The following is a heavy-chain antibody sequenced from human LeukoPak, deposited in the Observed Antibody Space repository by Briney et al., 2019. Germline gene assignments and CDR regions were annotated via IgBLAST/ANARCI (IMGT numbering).Heavy chain of an antibody. CDR1: GFTFGSYS. Sequence: PGGSLRLSCAASGFTFGSYSMNWVRQAPGKGLEWVSSISSSSSYIYYADSVKGRFTISRDNAKNSLYLQMNSLRAEDTAVYYCARDSDIYYFDYWGQGTLVTVSS. V-gene: IGHV3-21*01. CDR2: ISSSSSYI. CDR3: ARDSDIYYFDY. J-gene: IGHJ4*02. D-gene: IGHD2-15*01.